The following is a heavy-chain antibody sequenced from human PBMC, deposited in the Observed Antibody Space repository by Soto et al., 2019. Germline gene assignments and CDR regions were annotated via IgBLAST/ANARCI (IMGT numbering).Heavy chain of an antibody. D-gene: IGHD1-26*01. V-gene: IGHV4-31*03. CDR1: GGSLTSDGYY. CDR2: IYYSGSI. Sequence: PSETLSLTCTVSGGSLTSDGYYWSWIRQLPGKGLEWIGYIYYSGSIFYNPFLKSRASISAHSSKRQFSLKLTSVTAADTAVYYCARSRLSEQHFDSWGQGTVVTVSS. CDR3: ARSRLSEQHFDS. J-gene: IGHJ4*02.